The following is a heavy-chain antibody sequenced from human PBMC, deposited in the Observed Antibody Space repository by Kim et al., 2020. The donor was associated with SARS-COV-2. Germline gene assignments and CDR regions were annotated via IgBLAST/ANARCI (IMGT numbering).Heavy chain of an antibody. CDR2: IKSKTDGGTT. Sequence: GGSLRLSCAASGFTFSNAWMSWVRQAPGKGLEWVGRIKSKTDGGTTDYAAPVKGRFTISRDDSKNTLYLQMNSLKTEDTAVYYCTTALLFSTSHFDYWGQGTLVTVSS. CDR3: TTALLFSTSHFDY. V-gene: IGHV3-15*01. J-gene: IGHJ4*02. D-gene: IGHD2-2*01. CDR1: GFTFSNAW.